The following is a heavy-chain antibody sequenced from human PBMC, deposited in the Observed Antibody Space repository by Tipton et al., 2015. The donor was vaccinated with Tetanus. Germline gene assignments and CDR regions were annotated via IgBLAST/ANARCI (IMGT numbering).Heavy chain of an antibody. D-gene: IGHD3-9*01. CDR1: GGSISSYY. Sequence: LRLSCTVSGGSISSYYWSWIRQPPGKGLEWIGYIYYSGSTNYNPSLKSRVTISVDTSKNQFSLKLSSVTAADTAVYYCARLGYDILTGCHYDSWGQGTLVTVSS. V-gene: IGHV4-59*08. CDR3: ARLGYDILTGCHYDS. J-gene: IGHJ4*02. CDR2: IYYSGST.